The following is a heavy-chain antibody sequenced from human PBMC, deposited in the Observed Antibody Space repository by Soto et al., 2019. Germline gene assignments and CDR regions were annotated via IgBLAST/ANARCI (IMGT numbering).Heavy chain of an antibody. Sequence: SETLSLTCTVSGGSISSYYWSWIRQPPGKGLEWIGYIYYSGSTNYNPSLKSRVTISVDTSKNQFSLKLSSVTAADTAVYYCARNGDYDSSGYYPFDYWGKGTLVTVS. J-gene: IGHJ4*02. CDR2: IYYSGST. D-gene: IGHD3-22*01. CDR1: GGSISSYY. V-gene: IGHV4-59*01. CDR3: ARNGDYDSSGYYPFDY.